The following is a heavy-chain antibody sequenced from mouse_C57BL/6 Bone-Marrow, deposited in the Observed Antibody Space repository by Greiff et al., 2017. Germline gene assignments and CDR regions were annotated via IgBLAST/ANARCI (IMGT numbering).Heavy chain of an antibody. CDR2: IRNKANGYTT. V-gene: IGHV7-3*01. J-gene: IGHJ2*01. CDR3: ARYIKGDYYGSSYSYYFDY. Sequence: EVKLVESGGGLVQPGGSLSLSCAASGFTFTDYYMSWVRQPPGKALEWLGFIRNKANGYTTEYSASVKGRFTISRDNSQSILYLQMNALRAEDGATYYCARYIKGDYYGSSYSYYFDYWGQGTTLTVSS. CDR1: GFTFTDYY. D-gene: IGHD1-1*01.